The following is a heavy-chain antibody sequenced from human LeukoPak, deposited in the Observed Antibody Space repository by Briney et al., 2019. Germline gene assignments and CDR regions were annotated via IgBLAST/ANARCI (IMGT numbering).Heavy chain of an antibody. Sequence: PGGSLRLSCAASGITISNYWMTWVRQAPGKGLEWVANIKQDANEKSYVGSVKGRFTISRDSARNSLYLQMNSLRAQDTAVYYCARVGPGGTYCPDYWGQGTLVTVSS. CDR3: ARVGPGGTYCPDY. V-gene: IGHV3-7*01. CDR1: GITISNYW. D-gene: IGHD1-26*01. CDR2: IKQDANEK. J-gene: IGHJ4*02.